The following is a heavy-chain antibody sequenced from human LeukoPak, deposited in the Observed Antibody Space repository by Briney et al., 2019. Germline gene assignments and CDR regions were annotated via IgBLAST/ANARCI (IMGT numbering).Heavy chain of an antibody. CDR2: ISTTGSSI. Sequence: GGSLRLSCAATVFTFSSYDMNWVRQATGKGLEWVSYISTTGSSIYYADSVKGRFTISRDNAKNSLYLQMNSLRAEDTAVYYCARDARGTVDYWGQGTLVTVSS. V-gene: IGHV3-48*03. CDR3: ARDARGTVDY. D-gene: IGHD6-25*01. CDR1: VFTFSSYD. J-gene: IGHJ4*02.